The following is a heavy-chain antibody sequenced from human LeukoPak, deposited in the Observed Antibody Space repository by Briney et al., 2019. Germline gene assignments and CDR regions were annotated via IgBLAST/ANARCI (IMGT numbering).Heavy chain of an antibody. D-gene: IGHD4-23*01. Sequence: PSETLSLTCTVSGGSLSSGGYYWSWIRQPPGKGLEWIGYIYHSGSTYYNPSLKSRVTISVDRSKNQFSLKLSSVTAADTAVYYCARAGATVANLNYYYYYMDVWGKGTTVTVSS. J-gene: IGHJ6*03. CDR3: ARAGATVANLNYYYYYMDV. CDR1: GGSLSSGGYY. CDR2: IYHSGST. V-gene: IGHV4-30-2*01.